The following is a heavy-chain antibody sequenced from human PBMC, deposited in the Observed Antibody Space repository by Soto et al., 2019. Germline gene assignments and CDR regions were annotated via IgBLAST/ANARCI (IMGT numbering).Heavy chain of an antibody. V-gene: IGHV1-18*01. D-gene: IGHD3-22*01. J-gene: IGHJ3*02. CDR1: GYTFTSYG. Sequence: QVQLVQSGAEVKKPGASVKVSCKASGYTFTSYGISWVRQAPGQGLEWMGWISAYNGNTNYAQKLQGRVTMTTDTSTSTAYMELRSLRSDDTAVYYCAGYYYDSSGYFHDASDIWGQGTMVTVSS. CDR3: AGYYYDSSGYFHDASDI. CDR2: ISAYNGNT.